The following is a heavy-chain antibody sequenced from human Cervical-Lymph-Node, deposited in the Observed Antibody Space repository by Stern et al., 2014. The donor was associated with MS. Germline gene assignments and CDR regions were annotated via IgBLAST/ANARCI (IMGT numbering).Heavy chain of an antibody. CDR1: GGSFGTLG. CDR3: ARSNDYGMDV. V-gene: IGHV1-69*06. J-gene: IGHJ6*02. Sequence: VQLGQSGAEVKKPGSSVKVSCKASGGSFGTLGISWVRQAPGQGLEWMGGIIPIDGTANYAHKFQGRVTITADKSTTTAHMEVSSLRSEDTAVYYCARSNDYGMDVWGQGTTVTVSS. D-gene: IGHD4-11*01. CDR2: IIPIDGTA.